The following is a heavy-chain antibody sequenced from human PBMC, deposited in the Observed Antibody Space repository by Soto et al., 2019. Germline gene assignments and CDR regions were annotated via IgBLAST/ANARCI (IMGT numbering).Heavy chain of an antibody. V-gene: IGHV5-51*01. J-gene: IGHJ3*02. CDR1: GYSSSYC. D-gene: IGHD2-15*01. CDR3: ARKXGYCSGGSCHDAFDI. CDR2: IYPGDSDT. Sequence: GESLKISCKGSGYSSSYCIGWVRQMPEKGLEWMGIIYPGDSDTRYSPSFQGQVTISADKSISTAYLQWSSLKASDTAMYYFARKXGYCSGGSCHDAFDIWGQGTMVTVSS.